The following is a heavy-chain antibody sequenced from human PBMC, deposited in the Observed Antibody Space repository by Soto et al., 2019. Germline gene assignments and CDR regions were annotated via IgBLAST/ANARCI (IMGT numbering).Heavy chain of an antibody. Sequence: QVQLVQSGAEVKRPGSSVKVSCKASGGTFNSYAVSWVRQAPGQGLEWIGGIIPMFGTTKYAQKFQGRVTITADKSTSTAYMELSSLKSEDMAIFYCARARSNYAFNYALDVGGQGTAVIVSS. J-gene: IGHJ6*02. D-gene: IGHD1-26*01. CDR2: IIPMFGTT. V-gene: IGHV1-69*06. CDR1: GGTFNSYA. CDR3: ARARSNYAFNYALDV.